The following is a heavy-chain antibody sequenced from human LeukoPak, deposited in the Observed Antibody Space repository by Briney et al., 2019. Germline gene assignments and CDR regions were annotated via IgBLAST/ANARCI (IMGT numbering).Heavy chain of an antibody. CDR1: GFTFSGYS. V-gene: IGHV3-48*01. D-gene: IGHD1-26*01. CDR3: AKDQWELLY. J-gene: IGHJ4*02. Sequence: PGGSLRLSCAASGFTFSGYSMNWVRQAPGKGLEWIAYISTSSTTTYYADSVKGRFTISRDNAKNTLYLQMNSLRAEDTAVYYCAKDQWELLYWGQGTLVTVSS. CDR2: ISTSSTTT.